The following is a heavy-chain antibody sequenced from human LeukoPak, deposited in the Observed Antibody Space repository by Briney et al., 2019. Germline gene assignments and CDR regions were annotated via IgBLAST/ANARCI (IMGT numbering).Heavy chain of an antibody. J-gene: IGHJ5*02. V-gene: IGHV4-39*01. CDR1: GGSISSSSYY. D-gene: IGHD6-13*01. Sequence: SETLSLTCTVSGGSISSSSYYWGWIRQPPGKGLEWIGSIYYSGSTYYNLSLKSRVTISVDTSKNQFSLKLSSVTAADTAVYYCARPSSSWYNWFDPWGQGTLVTVSS. CDR3: ARPSSSWYNWFDP. CDR2: IYYSGST.